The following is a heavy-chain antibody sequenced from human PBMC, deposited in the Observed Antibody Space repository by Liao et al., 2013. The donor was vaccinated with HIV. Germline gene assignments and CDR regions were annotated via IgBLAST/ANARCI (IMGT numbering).Heavy chain of an antibody. CDR3: ARGRGGLSGYYIHQH. CDR1: GGSINSVSSY. V-gene: IGHV4-61*02. J-gene: IGHJ1*01. D-gene: IGHD3-3*01. Sequence: QVHLQESGPGLVKPSQTLSLTCSVSGGSINSVSSYWTWIRQPAGKGLEWIGHLHSSGRTNYNPSLRGRVTISLDTSTNQFSLKLTSVTAADTAVYYCARGRGGLSGYYIHQHWGQGTLVTVSS. CDR2: LHSSGRT.